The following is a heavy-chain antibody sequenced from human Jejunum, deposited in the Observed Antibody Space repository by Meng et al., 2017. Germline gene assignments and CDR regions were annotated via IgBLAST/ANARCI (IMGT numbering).Heavy chain of an antibody. CDR1: GCSVSSGNYY. Sequence: GHPQECGAGLWKPSEPPSLTCTVSGCSVSSGNYYWSWIRQPPGKGLEWIGYIYYSGSTNYNPSLKSRVTISVDTSKNQFSLKLSSVTAADTAVYYCARGGFFEAAAANLIDSWGQGTLVTVSS. V-gene: IGHV4-61*01. D-gene: IGHD6-13*01. J-gene: IGHJ4*02. CDR2: IYYSGST. CDR3: ARGGFFEAAAANLIDS.